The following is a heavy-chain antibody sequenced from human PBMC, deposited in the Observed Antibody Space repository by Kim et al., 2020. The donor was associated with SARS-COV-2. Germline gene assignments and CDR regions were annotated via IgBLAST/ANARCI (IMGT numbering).Heavy chain of an antibody. J-gene: IGHJ6*02. Sequence: SETLSLTCTVSGGSISSYYWSWIRQPPGKGLEWIGYIYYSGSTNYNPSLKSRVTISVDTSKNQFSLKLSSVTAADTAVYYCARDGGSGSYMVGMDVWGQGTTVTVSS. CDR2: IYYSGST. D-gene: IGHD3-10*01. V-gene: IGHV4-59*13. CDR1: GGSISSYY. CDR3: ARDGGSGSYMVGMDV.